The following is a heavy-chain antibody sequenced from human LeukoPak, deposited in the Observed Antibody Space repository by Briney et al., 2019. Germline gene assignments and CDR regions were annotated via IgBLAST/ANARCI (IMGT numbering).Heavy chain of an antibody. D-gene: IGHD4-17*01. J-gene: IGHJ4*02. V-gene: IGHV3-33*01. CDR2: IWYDGSNK. Sequence: GGSLRLSCAASGFTFSSYGMHWVRQAPGKGLEWVAVIWYDGSNKYYADSVKGRFTISRDNSKNTLYLQMNSLRAEDTAVYYCATGGPTVTTYDYWGQGTLVTVSS. CDR3: ATGGPTVTTYDY. CDR1: GFTFSSYG.